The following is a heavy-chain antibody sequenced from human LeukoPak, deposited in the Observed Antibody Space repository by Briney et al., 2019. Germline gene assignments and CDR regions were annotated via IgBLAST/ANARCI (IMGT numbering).Heavy chain of an antibody. V-gene: IGHV1-18*01. CDR2: ISAYNGNT. CDR1: GYTFTSYG. Sequence: ASVKVSCTASGYTFTSYGISWVRQAPGQGLEWMGCISAYNGNTNYAQKLQGRVTMTTDTSTSTAYMELRSLRSDDTAVYYCARGGQLVYYYYGMDVWGQGTTVTVSS. J-gene: IGHJ6*02. CDR3: ARGGQLVYYYYGMDV. D-gene: IGHD6-6*01.